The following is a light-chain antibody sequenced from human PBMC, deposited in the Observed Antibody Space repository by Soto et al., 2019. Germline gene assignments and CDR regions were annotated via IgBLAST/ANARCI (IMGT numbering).Light chain of an antibody. Sequence: DIQMTQSPSTLSASVGARVTITFRASQSISSWLAWYQQKPGKAPKLLIYDASSLESGVPSRFSGSGSGTEFTLTISSLQPDDLATYYCQQYNSYSWTFGQGTKVEIK. CDR1: QSISSW. CDR3: QQYNSYSWT. J-gene: IGKJ1*01. V-gene: IGKV1-5*01. CDR2: DAS.